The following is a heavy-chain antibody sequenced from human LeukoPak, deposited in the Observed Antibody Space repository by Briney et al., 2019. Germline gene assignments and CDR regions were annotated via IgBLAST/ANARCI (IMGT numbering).Heavy chain of an antibody. CDR1: GDTISNYF. CDR2: VYYIGNT. J-gene: IGHJ5*02. CDR3: AREGIAAAGTGTPT. V-gene: IGHV4-59*12. D-gene: IGHD6-13*01. Sequence: PSETLSLTCTVSGDTISNYFWSWIRQSPGKGLEWIGYVYYIGNTNYNPSLNSRVTISVDTSKNQFSLKLSSVTAADTAVYYCAREGIAAAGTGTPTWGQGTLVTVSS.